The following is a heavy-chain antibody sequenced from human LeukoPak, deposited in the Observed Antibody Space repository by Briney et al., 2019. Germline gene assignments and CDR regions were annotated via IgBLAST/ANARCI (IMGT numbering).Heavy chain of an antibody. CDR1: GFTFSSYA. CDR2: ISYDGSNR. CDR3: AREVVDYVWGSYRPRVFDY. D-gene: IGHD3-16*02. V-gene: IGHV3-30-3*01. J-gene: IGHJ4*02. Sequence: PGRSLRLSCAASGFTFSSYAMHWVRQAPGKGLGWVALISYDGSNRYYADSVKGRFTISRDNSNNMLFLQMNSLRAEDTAVYYCAREVVDYVWGSYRPRVFDYWGQGTLVTVSS.